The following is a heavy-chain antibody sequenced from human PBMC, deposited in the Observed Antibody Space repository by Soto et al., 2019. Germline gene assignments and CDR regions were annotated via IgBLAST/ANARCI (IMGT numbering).Heavy chain of an antibody. D-gene: IGHD4-4*01. V-gene: IGHV4-30-2*01. CDR1: GGSISSGGYS. CDR2: IYHSGST. Sequence: QLQLQESGSGLVKPSQTLSLTCAVSGGSISSGGYSWSWIRQPPGKGLEWIGYIYHSGSTYYNPPLKSRVTISVDRSKNQCSLKLSSVTAADTAVYYCARAALYSNTPIFDYWGQGTLVTVSS. J-gene: IGHJ4*02. CDR3: ARAALYSNTPIFDY.